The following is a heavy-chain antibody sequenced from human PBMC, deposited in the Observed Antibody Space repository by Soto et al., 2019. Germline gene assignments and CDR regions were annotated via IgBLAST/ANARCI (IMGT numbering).Heavy chain of an antibody. D-gene: IGHD6-13*01. CDR3: ARGGFRAADAVDI. Sequence: EVQLVQSGGGLVQPGGSLRLSCATSGFSFSLYWMTWVRQAPGKGLEWVATIKKDGSEKYYVDSVKGRFTISRDNAKNSLDLEMNSLRDEETGAYYCARGGFRAADAVDIWGQGTTVSVSS. CDR1: GFSFSLYW. V-gene: IGHV3-7*01. J-gene: IGHJ3*02. CDR2: IKKDGSEK.